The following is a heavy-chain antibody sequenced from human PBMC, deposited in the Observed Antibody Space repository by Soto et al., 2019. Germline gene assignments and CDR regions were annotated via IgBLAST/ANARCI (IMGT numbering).Heavy chain of an antibody. CDR3: ARDLVPIYSSGWYGNFDY. D-gene: IGHD6-19*01. V-gene: IGHV1-3*01. CDR2: INAGNGNT. Sequence: QVQLVQSGAEVKKPGASVKVSCKASGYTFTSYVMHWVRQAPGQRLEWLGWINAGNGNTKYSQKFQGRVTITRDTSASTGYMELSSLRSEDTAVYYCARDLVPIYSSGWYGNFDYWGQGTLVTVSS. J-gene: IGHJ4*02. CDR1: GYTFTSYV.